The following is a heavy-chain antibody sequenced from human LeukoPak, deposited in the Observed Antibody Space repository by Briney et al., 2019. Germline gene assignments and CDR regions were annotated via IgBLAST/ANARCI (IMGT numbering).Heavy chain of an antibody. Sequence: PGGSLRLTCAAAGFTFSDYYMSWIRPAPGKGLEWVSYISSSGSTIYYADSVKGRFTISRDNAKNSLYLQMNSLRAEDTAVYYCATNWNDDYYYGMDVWGQGTTVTVSS. CDR1: GFTFSDYY. CDR2: ISSSGSTI. V-gene: IGHV3-11*01. J-gene: IGHJ6*02. D-gene: IGHD1-20*01. CDR3: ATNWNDDYYYGMDV.